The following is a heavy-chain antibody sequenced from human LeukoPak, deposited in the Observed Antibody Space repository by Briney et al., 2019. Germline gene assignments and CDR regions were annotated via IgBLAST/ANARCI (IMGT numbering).Heavy chain of an antibody. CDR3: VREGGYDPFEY. J-gene: IGHJ4*02. CDR1: GFTFSSYA. D-gene: IGHD5-12*01. Sequence: GGSLRLSCAASGFTFSSYAMSWVRQAPGKGLEWVSVISGSGGSTYYADFVKGRFTISRDNAKNTLYLQMNSLRAEDTAVYYCVREGGYDPFEYWGQGTLVTVSS. V-gene: IGHV3-23*01. CDR2: ISGSGGST.